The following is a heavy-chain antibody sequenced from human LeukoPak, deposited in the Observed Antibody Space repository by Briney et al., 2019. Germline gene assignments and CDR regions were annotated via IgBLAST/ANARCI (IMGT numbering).Heavy chain of an antibody. J-gene: IGHJ4*02. D-gene: IGHD4-17*01. V-gene: IGHV3-21*04. CDR2: ITSSGSYI. CDR3: ARDDSVWASGIDYGWFDY. CDR1: GFTFSSFS. Sequence: GGSLRLSCAASGFTFSSFSMNWVRQAPGRGLEWVSSITSSGSYIYYTDSVKGRFTISRDNAKNSLYLQLNSLRAEDTAVYYCARDDSVWASGIDYGWFDYWGQGTLVTVSS.